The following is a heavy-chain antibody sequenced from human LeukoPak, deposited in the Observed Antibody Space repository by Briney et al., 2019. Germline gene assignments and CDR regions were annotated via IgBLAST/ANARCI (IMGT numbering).Heavy chain of an antibody. CDR2: ISKSGTT. CDR1: VGSIKVYY. V-gene: IGHV4-59*01. Sequence: SETLSLTCIVWVGSIKVYYWACIRQAPGEGLEWIGYISKSGTTDYNPSLKSRVTMSVDTSKNEFSLKLTSVRAADTAMYYCARDYRATVASNWFDPWGQGTLVTVSS. CDR3: ARDYRATVASNWFDP. D-gene: IGHD4-23*01. J-gene: IGHJ5*02.